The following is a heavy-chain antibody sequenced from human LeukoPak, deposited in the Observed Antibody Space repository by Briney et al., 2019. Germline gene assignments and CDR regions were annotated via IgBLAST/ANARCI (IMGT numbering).Heavy chain of an antibody. V-gene: IGHV3-48*03. CDR2: ISASGSSI. Sequence: GGSLRLSCAASGFTFSTFEMNWVRQAPGKGLEWVSYISASGSSIYYADSVKGRFTISRDNAKNSLYLQMNSLIVEDTAVYYCSRGRIGAAGARFDYWGQGTLVTVSS. J-gene: IGHJ4*02. D-gene: IGHD6-13*01. CDR3: SRGRIGAAGARFDY. CDR1: GFTFSTFE.